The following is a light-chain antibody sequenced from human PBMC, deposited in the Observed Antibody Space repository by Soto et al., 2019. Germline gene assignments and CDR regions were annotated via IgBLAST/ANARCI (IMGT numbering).Light chain of an antibody. Sequence: EIVLTQSPGTLSLSPGERATLSCRASQSVSSSYLAWYQQKPGQAPRLSIYCASRRDPGIPDRFSGSGSRTDFTLTISRLEPEDFAVYYCQQYGSSPTFGHGTTVEIK. V-gene: IGKV3-20*01. CDR2: CAS. CDR3: QQYGSSPT. J-gene: IGKJ1*01. CDR1: QSVSSSY.